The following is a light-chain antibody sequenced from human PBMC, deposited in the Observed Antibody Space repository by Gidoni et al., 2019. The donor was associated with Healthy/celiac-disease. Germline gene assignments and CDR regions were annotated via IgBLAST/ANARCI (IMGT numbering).Light chain of an antibody. CDR2: DVS. V-gene: IGLV2-14*03. CDR3: SSDTSGSTVGV. CDR1: SRDVGGYNY. Sequence: QSALPPPASVSGSPGQSITIACTGTSRDVGGYNYVSWYQQHPGKAPKLMIYDVSNRTSGVSKRFSGSKSGNTASLTISGRQAEDEDDYYGSSDTSGSTVGVVGGGTKLTGL. J-gene: IGLJ3*02.